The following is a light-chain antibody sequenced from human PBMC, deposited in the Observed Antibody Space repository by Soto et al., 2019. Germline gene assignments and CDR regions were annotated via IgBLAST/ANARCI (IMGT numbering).Light chain of an antibody. Sequence: DIQMIQSPSSVSASVGDRVTVTCRASQNITTWLTWYQQTPVKAPHLLIYGASTLQRGVPSRFSGSGSGTEFTLTITSLQHDDFETYYCQQDNSYQYTFGQGTKVDIK. CDR3: QQDNSYQYT. J-gene: IGKJ2*01. CDR1: QNITTW. V-gene: IGKV1-12*01. CDR2: GAS.